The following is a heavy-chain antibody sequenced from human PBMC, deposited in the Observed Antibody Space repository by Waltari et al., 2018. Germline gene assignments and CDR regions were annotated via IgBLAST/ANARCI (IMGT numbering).Heavy chain of an antibody. Sequence: EVPLVESGGGLVQPGGSLRLSCAASGFTFSGYWMHWVRQAPGKGLVCVSRMNGDGRNTNHAESVKGRFTISRNNAKNTLYLQMNRLRAEDTAVYYCVRGGGTYGDWDYWGLGTLVTVSS. CDR1: GFTFSGYW. CDR3: VRGGGTYGDWDY. V-gene: IGHV3-74*01. D-gene: IGHD4-17*01. J-gene: IGHJ4*02. CDR2: MNGDGRNT.